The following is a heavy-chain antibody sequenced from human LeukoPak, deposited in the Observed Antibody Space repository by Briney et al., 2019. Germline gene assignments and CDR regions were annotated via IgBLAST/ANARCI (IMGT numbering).Heavy chain of an antibody. Sequence: SETLSLTCTVSGGSFSGYYWAWIRQPPGKGLEWIGEINHTGRTNYKPSLKSRVTITVDSSKNQFSLKLSSVTAADTAVYYCARVDYGDYSRHFDYWGQGTLVTVSS. CDR1: GGSFSGYY. CDR2: INHTGRT. CDR3: ARVDYGDYSRHFDY. D-gene: IGHD4-17*01. J-gene: IGHJ4*02. V-gene: IGHV4-34*01.